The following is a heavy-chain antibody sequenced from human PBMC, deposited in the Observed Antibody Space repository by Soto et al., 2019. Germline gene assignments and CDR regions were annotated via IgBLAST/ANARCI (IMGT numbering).Heavy chain of an antibody. Sequence: SETLSLTCAVYGGSFSGYYWRWISQPPGKGLEWIGEINHSGSTNHNPSLKSRVTISVDTSKNQFSLKLSSVTAADTAVYYCATTLAWANSGTTRSFDMVHYFDYRGQGTPV. CDR3: ATTLAWANSGTTRSFDMVHYFDY. D-gene: IGHD6-25*01. J-gene: IGHJ4*02. CDR2: INHSGST. CDR1: GGSFSGYY. V-gene: IGHV4-34*01.